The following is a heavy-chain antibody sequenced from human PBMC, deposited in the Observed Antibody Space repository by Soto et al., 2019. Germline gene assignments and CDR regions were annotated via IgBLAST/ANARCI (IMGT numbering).Heavy chain of an antibody. V-gene: IGHV3-15*01. CDR1: GFTFSSYA. CDR3: TTDGITMIVGPWEDYFDY. D-gene: IGHD3-22*01. CDR2: IKSKTDGGTT. J-gene: IGHJ4*02. Sequence: GGSLRLSCAASGFTFSSYAMSWVRQAPGKGLEWVGRIKSKTDGGTTDYAAPVKGRFTISRDDSKNTLYLQMNSLKTEDTAVYYCTTDGITMIVGPWEDYFDYWGQGTLVTVSS.